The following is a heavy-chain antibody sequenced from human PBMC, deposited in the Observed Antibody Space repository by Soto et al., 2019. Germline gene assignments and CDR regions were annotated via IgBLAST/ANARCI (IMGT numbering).Heavy chain of an antibody. V-gene: IGHV4-59*01. CDR1: GGSISSYY. CDR2: IYYSGST. D-gene: IGHD3-10*01. CDR3: ASGRPKRNLFFDY. Sequence: KASETLSLTCTVSGGSISSYYWSWIRQPPGKGLEWIGYIYYSGSTNYNPSLKSRVTISVDTSKNQFSLKLSSVTAADTAVYYCASGRPKRNLFFDYWGQGTLVTVSS. J-gene: IGHJ4*02.